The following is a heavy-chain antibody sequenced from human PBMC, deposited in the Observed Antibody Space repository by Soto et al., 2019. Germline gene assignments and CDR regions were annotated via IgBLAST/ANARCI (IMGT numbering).Heavy chain of an antibody. CDR2: INRSGST. CDR1: SGSFSGYY. D-gene: IGHD4-4*01. V-gene: IGHV4-34*01. Sequence: SETLSLTCAVYSGSFSGYYWSWIRQPPGKGLEWIGEINRSGSTNYNPSLKSRVTISVDTSKNQFSLKLSSVTAADTAVYYCASNPTVTTGKAASFDSWGQGTLVTVSS. J-gene: IGHJ4*02. CDR3: ASNPTVTTGKAASFDS.